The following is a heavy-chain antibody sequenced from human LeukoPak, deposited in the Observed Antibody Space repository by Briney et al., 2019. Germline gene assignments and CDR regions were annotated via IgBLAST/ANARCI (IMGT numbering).Heavy chain of an antibody. J-gene: IGHJ4*02. CDR3: ARGRGDYFDSSGSFFDY. D-gene: IGHD3-22*01. V-gene: IGHV4-4*07. Sequence: SETLSLTCAVSGASISSYYWSWIRQPAGKGLEWIVRIHTSGSTNYNPSLNVRVTISVAKPKNQFSLTLSSVTAAATAMYFCARGRGDYFDSSGSFFDYWGQGTLVTISS. CDR1: GASISSYY. CDR2: IHTSGST.